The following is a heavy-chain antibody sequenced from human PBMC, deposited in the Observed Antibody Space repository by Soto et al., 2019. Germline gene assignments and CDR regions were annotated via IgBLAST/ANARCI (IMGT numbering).Heavy chain of an antibody. CDR2: IDWDVDK. D-gene: IGHD6-19*01. CDR3: ARIPSGWYYFDY. V-gene: IGHV2-70*01. J-gene: IGHJ4*02. CDR1: GFSLSTSGMC. Sequence: SGPTLVNPRQTLTLTCAFSGFSLSTSGMCVSWIRQPPGKALEWLALIDWDVDKYYSTSLKTRLTISKDTSKNQVVLTMTNMDPVDTATYYCARIPSGWYYFDYWGQGTLVTVSS.